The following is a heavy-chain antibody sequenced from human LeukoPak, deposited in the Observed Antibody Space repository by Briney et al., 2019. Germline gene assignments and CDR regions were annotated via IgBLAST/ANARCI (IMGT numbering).Heavy chain of an antibody. J-gene: IGHJ5*02. CDR2: IIPILGIA. D-gene: IGHD4-23*01. Sequence: SVKVSCKASGGTFSSYAISWVRQAPGQGLEWMGRIIPILGIANYAQKFQGRVTITADKSTSTAYMELSSLRSEDTAVYYCARDLYGGKIGWFDPWGQGTLVTVSS. V-gene: IGHV1-69*04. CDR1: GGTFSSYA. CDR3: ARDLYGGKIGWFDP.